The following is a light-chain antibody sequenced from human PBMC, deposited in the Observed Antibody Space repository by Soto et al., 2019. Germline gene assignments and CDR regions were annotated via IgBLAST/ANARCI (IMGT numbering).Light chain of an antibody. V-gene: IGLV2-8*01. CDR3: TSFAGSNNFVV. CDR1: SSDVGGYKY. Sequence: QSALTQPASVSGSPGQSITISCTGTSSDVGGYKYVSWYQHHPGEAPKLMIYEVSKRPSGVPDRFSGSKSGNTASLTVSGLQAEDEADYYCTSFAGSNNFVVFGGGTKVTVL. CDR2: EVS. J-gene: IGLJ3*02.